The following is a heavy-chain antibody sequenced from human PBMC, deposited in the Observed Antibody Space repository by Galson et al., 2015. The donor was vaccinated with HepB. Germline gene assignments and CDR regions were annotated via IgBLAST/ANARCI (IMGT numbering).Heavy chain of an antibody. CDR3: AREGGLGFGEFTFDY. CDR2: IIPIFGTA. Sequence: SVTVSCKASGGTFSSYAISWVRQAPGQGLEWMGGIIPIFGTANYAQKFQGRVTITADESTSTAYMELSSLRSEDTAVYYCAREGGLGFGEFTFDYWGQGTLVTVSS. J-gene: IGHJ4*02. CDR1: GGTFSSYA. V-gene: IGHV1-69*13. D-gene: IGHD3-10*01.